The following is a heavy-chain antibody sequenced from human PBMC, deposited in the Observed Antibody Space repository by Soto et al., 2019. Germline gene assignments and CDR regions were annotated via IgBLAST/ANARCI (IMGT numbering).Heavy chain of an antibody. Sequence: SETLSLTCTVSGGSISSYYWSWIRQPPGKGLEWIGYIYYSGSTNYNPSLKSRVTISVDTSKNQFSLKLSSVTAADTAVYYCARTRLNMYAGTVEWLLFDYWGQGTLVTVSS. CDR2: IYYSGST. CDR3: ARTRLNMYAGTVEWLLFDY. J-gene: IGHJ4*02. V-gene: IGHV4-59*01. D-gene: IGHD3-3*01. CDR1: GGSISSYY.